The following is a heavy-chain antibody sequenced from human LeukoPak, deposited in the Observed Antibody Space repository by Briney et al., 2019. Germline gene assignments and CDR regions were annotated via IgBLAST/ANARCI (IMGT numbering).Heavy chain of an antibody. CDR3: ASPPTLGAFDI. Sequence: GGSLRLSCAALGFTFITYGMTWVRQAPGKGREWAANIKQDGSEKYYVDSVKGRFTISRDNAKNSLYLQMNSLRAEDTAVYYCASPPTLGAFDIWGQGTMVTVSS. V-gene: IGHV3-7*01. D-gene: IGHD7-27*01. CDR2: IKQDGSEK. J-gene: IGHJ3*02. CDR1: GFTFITYG.